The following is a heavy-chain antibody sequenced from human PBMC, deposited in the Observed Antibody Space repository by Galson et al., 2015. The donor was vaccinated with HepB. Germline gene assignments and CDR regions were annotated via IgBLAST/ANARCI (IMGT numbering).Heavy chain of an antibody. J-gene: IGHJ4*02. CDR1: GDSVARNSDA. CDR3: AEPIHLGRGFDS. CDR2: TYYRSKCST. V-gene: IGHV6-1*01. Sequence: ISGDSVARNSDAWTLIRQSPSRAMEWLGRTYYRSKCSTEYAVSVTSRITITPDTSKNQFSLQLNSVTPEYSAVYYRAEPIHLGRGFDSWGQGTPVTVSS. D-gene: IGHD7-27*01.